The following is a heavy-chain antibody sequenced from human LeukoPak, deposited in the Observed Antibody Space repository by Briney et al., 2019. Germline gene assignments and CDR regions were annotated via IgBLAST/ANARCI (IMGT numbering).Heavy chain of an antibody. J-gene: IGHJ4*02. CDR1: GFTFTTYV. V-gene: IGHV3-30-3*01. Sequence: GRSQRLSCAASGFTFTTYVMHWVRQAPGMGLEWVSVISSDGSNKFYADSVKGRFTISRDNSNSTLYLQMNSLRAEDTAVYFCARDGTYYYQTSGYFLPYFQYWGQGILVTVSS. CDR2: ISSDGSNK. CDR3: ARDGTYYYQTSGYFLPYFQY. D-gene: IGHD3-22*01.